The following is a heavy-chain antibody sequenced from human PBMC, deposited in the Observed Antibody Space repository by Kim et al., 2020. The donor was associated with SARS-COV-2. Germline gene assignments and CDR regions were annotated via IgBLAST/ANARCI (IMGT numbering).Heavy chain of an antibody. V-gene: IGHV1-8*01. CDR3: ARAYCTNGRCSYYFDY. D-gene: IGHD2-8*01. Sequence: FQGRVTMTRNTSISTAYMEVSSLRSEDTAVYYCARAYCTNGRCSYYFDYWGQGTLVTVSS. J-gene: IGHJ4*02.